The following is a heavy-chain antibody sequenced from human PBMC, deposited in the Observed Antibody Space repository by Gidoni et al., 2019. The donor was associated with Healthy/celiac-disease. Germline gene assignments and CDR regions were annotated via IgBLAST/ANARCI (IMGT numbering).Heavy chain of an antibody. CDR3: ARGDPIVGLRY. D-gene: IGHD1-26*01. J-gene: IGHJ4*02. CDR2: IYYSGST. V-gene: IGHV4-31*02. Sequence: GLEWIGYIYYSGSTYYNPSLKSRVTISVETSKNQFSLKLSSVTAADTAVYYCARGDPIVGLRYWGQGTLVTVSS.